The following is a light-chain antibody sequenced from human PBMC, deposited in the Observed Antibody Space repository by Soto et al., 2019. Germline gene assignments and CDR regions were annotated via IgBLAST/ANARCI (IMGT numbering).Light chain of an antibody. CDR2: DVS. J-gene: IGLJ2*01. CDR3: SSYTSSSTLI. V-gene: IGLV2-14*03. CDR1: SSDVGAYNY. Sequence: QSVLTQPASVSASPGQSLTISCTGTSSDVGAYNYVAWYQQHPDKAPKLMIYDVSHRPSGVSDRFSGSKSGNTASLTISGLQAEDEADYYCSSYTSSSTLIFGGGTKLTVL.